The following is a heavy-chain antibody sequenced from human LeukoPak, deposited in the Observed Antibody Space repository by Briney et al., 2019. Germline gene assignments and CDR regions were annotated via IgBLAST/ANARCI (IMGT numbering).Heavy chain of an antibody. D-gene: IGHD1-1*01. CDR2: INLRGMST. CDR1: GYSFTGHY. V-gene: IGHV1-46*01. CDR3: ARDNSMHERGWWFDP. Sequence: ASVKLSCKSSGYSFTGHYLHWGRQAPGQGHEWVGVINLRGMSTIYAEKFLGRIIMTRALSTTTDYMELSSLKSDATAVYYCARDNSMHERGWWFDPWGQGTLVTVSS. J-gene: IGHJ5*02.